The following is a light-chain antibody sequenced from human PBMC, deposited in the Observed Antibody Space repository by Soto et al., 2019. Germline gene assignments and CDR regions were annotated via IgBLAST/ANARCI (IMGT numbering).Light chain of an antibody. J-gene: IGKJ5*01. CDR1: QDINKN. CDR2: DAS. CDR3: PHYESLPLT. Sequence: DIQMTQSPSSLSASVGDRVTITCQASQDINKNLIWYQQKPGKAPKLLIYDASDLETGVPSRFSGSGSGTGFTFTISSLQPEDFTPYYCPHYESLPLTSGQRTRPAIK. V-gene: IGKV1-33*01.